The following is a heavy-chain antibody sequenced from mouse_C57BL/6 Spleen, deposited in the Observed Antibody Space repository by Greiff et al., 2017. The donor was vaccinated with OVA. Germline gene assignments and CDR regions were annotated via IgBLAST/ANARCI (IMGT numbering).Heavy chain of an antibody. CDR1: GYAFSSYW. CDR3: ARGVYYDYDGYYFDY. CDR2: IYPGDGDT. V-gene: IGHV1-80*01. D-gene: IGHD2-4*01. J-gene: IGHJ2*01. Sequence: VQLQESGAELVKPGASVKISCKASGYAFSSYWMNWVKQRPGKGLEWIGQIYPGDGDTNYNGKFKGKATLTADKSSSTAYMQLSSLTSEDSAVYFCARGVYYDYDGYYFDYWGQGTTLTVSS.